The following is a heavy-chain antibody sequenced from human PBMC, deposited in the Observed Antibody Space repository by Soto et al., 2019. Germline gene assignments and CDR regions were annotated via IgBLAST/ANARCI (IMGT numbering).Heavy chain of an antibody. V-gene: IGHV3-48*01. CDR2: ISSSSSAI. Sequence: EVQLVESGGGLVQPGGSLRLSCAASGFTFSSYSMNWVRQAPGKGLEWVSYISSSSSAIYYADSVKGRFTISRDNAKNSLYLQMNSLRAEDTAVYYCARKGGSFTRDYYYYGMDVWGQGTTVTVSS. J-gene: IGHJ6*02. CDR1: GFTFSSYS. D-gene: IGHD1-26*01. CDR3: ARKGGSFTRDYYYYGMDV.